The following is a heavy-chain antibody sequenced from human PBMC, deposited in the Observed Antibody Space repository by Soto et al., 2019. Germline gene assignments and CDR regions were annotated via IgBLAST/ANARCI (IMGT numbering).Heavy chain of an antibody. CDR3: ARCYSGDRCADY. CDR2: ISSSSSYI. V-gene: IGHV3-21*01. D-gene: IGHD6-19*01. J-gene: IGHJ4*02. CDR1: GFTFSSYS. Sequence: GGSLILSCAASGFTFSSYSMNWVRQAPGKGLEWVSSISSSSSYIYYADSVKGRFTISRDNAKNSLYLQINSLRAEDTDVYYCARCYSGDRCADYCAPRSLATV.